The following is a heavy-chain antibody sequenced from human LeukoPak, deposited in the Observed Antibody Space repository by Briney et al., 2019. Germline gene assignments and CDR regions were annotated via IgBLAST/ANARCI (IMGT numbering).Heavy chain of an antibody. CDR3: ARVGSSSWYRAFDI. V-gene: IGHV3-11*06. CDR1: GFTFSDYY. D-gene: IGHD6-13*01. Sequence: GGSLRLSCAASGFTFSDYYMSWIRQAPGKGLEWVSSISTSSSYIYYADSVKGRFTISRDNAKNSLYLQMSSLRADDTAVYYCARVGSSSWYRAFDIWGQGTMVTVSS. CDR2: ISTSSSYI. J-gene: IGHJ3*02.